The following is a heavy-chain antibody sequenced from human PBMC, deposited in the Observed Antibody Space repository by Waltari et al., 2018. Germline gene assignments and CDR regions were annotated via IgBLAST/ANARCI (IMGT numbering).Heavy chain of an antibody. J-gene: IGHJ5*02. CDR3: ARRQVFNIVVVPAATRGWFDP. V-gene: IGHV4-34*01. CDR2: INHSGST. CDR1: GGSFSGYY. Sequence: QVQLQQWGAGLLKPSETLSLTCAVYGGSFSGYYWSWISQPPGKGLEWSGEINHSGSTNYNPSLKGRVTIAVGTSKNHVSLTLSSVTAADTAVYYCARRQVFNIVVVPAATRGWFDPWGQVTLVTVSS. D-gene: IGHD2-2*01.